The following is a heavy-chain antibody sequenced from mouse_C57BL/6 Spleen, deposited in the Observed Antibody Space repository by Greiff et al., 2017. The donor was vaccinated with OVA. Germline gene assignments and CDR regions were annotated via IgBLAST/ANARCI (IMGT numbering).Heavy chain of an antibody. D-gene: IGHD4-1*02. J-gene: IGHJ1*03. CDR2: ISSGGSYT. Sequence: VQLKESGGDLVKPGGSLKLSCAASGFTFSSYGMSWVRQTPDKRLEWVATISSGGSYTYYPDSVKGRFPISRDNAKNTLYLQMSSLKDEDTAMDDCARHQLDYWYFDVWGTGTTVTVSS. V-gene: IGHV5-6*01. CDR3: ARHQLDYWYFDV. CDR1: GFTFSSYG.